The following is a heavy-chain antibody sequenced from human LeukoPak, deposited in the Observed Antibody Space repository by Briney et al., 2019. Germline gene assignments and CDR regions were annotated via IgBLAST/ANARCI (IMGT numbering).Heavy chain of an antibody. CDR2: VHSSGST. V-gene: IGHV4-59*01. J-gene: IGHJ4*02. CDR1: GGSISSFF. CDR3: ARLAPGNYDILTGDPKVVFDY. Sequence: SETLSLTCTVSGGSISSFFWSWIRQPPGKGLEWIGYVHSSGSTKYNPSLKSRPIISVDMSKNQFSLKLRSVSVADTAVYYCARLAPGNYDILTGDPKVVFDYWDQGALVTVSS. D-gene: IGHD3-9*01.